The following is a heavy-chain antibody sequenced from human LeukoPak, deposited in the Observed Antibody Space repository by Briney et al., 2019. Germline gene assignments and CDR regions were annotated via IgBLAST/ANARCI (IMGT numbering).Heavy chain of an antibody. Sequence: GASVKVSCKASGYTFTSYDINWVRQATGQGLEWMGWMNPNSGNTGYAQKFQGRVTITADESTSTAYMELSSLRSEDTAVYYCAGSEVITMVRGVIIRDYYYYYMDVWGKGTTVTVSS. V-gene: IGHV1-8*03. CDR2: MNPNSGNT. D-gene: IGHD3-10*01. CDR3: AGSEVITMVRGVIIRDYYYYYMDV. CDR1: GYTFTSYD. J-gene: IGHJ6*03.